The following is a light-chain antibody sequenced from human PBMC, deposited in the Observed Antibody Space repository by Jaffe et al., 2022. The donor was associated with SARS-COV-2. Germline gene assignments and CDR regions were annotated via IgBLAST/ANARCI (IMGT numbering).Light chain of an antibody. CDR2: AAF. V-gene: IGKV1-17*01. CDR3: LQYASFPPT. J-gene: IGKJ3*01. CDR1: QGVGDA. Sequence: DIQMTQSPSSLSASVGDRVTITCRASQGVGDALGWYQQKPGRAPERLIFAAFVLQSGVPSRFSGSGFGTEFTLTVSGLQPEDFATYFCLQYASFPPTFGPGTKVEIK.